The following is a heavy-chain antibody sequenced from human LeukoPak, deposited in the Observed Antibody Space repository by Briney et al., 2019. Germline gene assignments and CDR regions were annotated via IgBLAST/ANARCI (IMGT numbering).Heavy chain of an antibody. CDR3: ARDSTSYYGSGRIDY. CDR2: ISAYNGNT. D-gene: IGHD3-10*01. Sequence: ASVKVSCKASGYTFTSYGISWVRQAPGQGLEWMGWISAYNGNTNYAQKLQGRVTMTTDTSTSTAYMELRSLRSDDTAVYYCARDSTSYYGSGRIDYWGQGTLVTVSS. CDR1: GYTFTSYG. V-gene: IGHV1-18*01. J-gene: IGHJ4*02.